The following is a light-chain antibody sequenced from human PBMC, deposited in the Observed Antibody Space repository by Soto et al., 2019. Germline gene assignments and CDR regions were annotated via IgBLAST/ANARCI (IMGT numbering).Light chain of an antibody. J-gene: IGLJ2*01. CDR2: DNS. Sequence: QAVVTQPPSMSAAPGQKVTIPCSGSSSNVGNNFVSWYQQLPGTAPKLLIFDNSQRPSGIPDRFFGSKSGTSATLAITGPQTGDEAVYYCGTWDTKLNAVVFGGGTKVTVL. CDR1: SSNVGNNF. CDR3: GTWDTKLNAVV. V-gene: IGLV1-51*01.